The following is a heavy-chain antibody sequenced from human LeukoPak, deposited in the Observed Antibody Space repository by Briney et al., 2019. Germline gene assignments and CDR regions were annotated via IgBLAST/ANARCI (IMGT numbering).Heavy chain of an antibody. Sequence: GTSVKVSCKASGFTFTSSPMQWVRQARGQRLEWIGWIVVGSGNTNYAQKFQERVTITRDMSTSTAYMELSSLRSEDTAVYYCAAETQSGYYYYGMDVWGQGTTVTVSS. D-gene: IGHD6-25*01. J-gene: IGHJ6*02. CDR1: GFTFTSSP. CDR2: IVVGSGNT. V-gene: IGHV1-58*02. CDR3: AAETQSGYYYYGMDV.